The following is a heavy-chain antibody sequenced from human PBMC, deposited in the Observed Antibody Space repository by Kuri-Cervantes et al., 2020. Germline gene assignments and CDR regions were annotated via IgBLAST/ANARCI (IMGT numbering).Heavy chain of an antibody. Sequence: SETLSLTCTVSGGSVSSGSYYWSWIRQPPGKGLEWIGYIYYSGSTNYNPSLKSRVTISVDTSKNQFSLKLSSVTAADTAVYYCARGAYGGVFDYWGQGTLVTVSS. V-gene: IGHV4-61*01. CDR2: IYYSGST. CDR3: ARGAYGGVFDY. CDR1: GGSVSSGSYY. D-gene: IGHD3-16*01. J-gene: IGHJ4*02.